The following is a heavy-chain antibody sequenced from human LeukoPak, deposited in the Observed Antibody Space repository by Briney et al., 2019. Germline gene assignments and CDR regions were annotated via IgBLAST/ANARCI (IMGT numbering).Heavy chain of an antibody. J-gene: IGHJ6*02. CDR1: GCTFSSYA. V-gene: IGHV3-30*04. D-gene: IGHD3-22*01. CDR2: ISYDGSNK. CDR3: AKGGYYDSSGYPYSGYYYGMDV. Sequence: GGSLRLSCAASGCTFSSYAMSWVRQAPGKGLEWVAVISYDGSNKYYADSVKGRFTISRDNSKNTLYLQMNSLRAEDTAVYYCAKGGYYDSSGYPYSGYYYGMDVWGQGTTVTVSS.